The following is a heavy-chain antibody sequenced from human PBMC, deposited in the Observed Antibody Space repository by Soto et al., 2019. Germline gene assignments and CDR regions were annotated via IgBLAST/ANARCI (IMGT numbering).Heavy chain of an antibody. D-gene: IGHD3-22*01. CDR1: GFTFSSYG. J-gene: IGHJ5*02. V-gene: IGHV3-33*01. CDR3: ARPGFDYDSGGWFDP. CDR2: IWYDGSNK. Sequence: GGSLRLSCAASGFTFSSYGMHWVRQAPGKGLEWVAVIWYDGSNKYYADSVKGRFTISRDNSKNTLYLQMNSLRAEDTAVYYCARPGFDYDSGGWFDPWGQGTLVTVSS.